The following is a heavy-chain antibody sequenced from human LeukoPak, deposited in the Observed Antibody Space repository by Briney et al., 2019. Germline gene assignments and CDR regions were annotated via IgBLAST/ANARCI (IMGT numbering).Heavy chain of an antibody. D-gene: IGHD2-21*02. V-gene: IGHV3-30-3*01. J-gene: IGHJ4*02. Sequence: PGGSLRLSCAASEFTFSSYTMHWVRQAPGKGLEWVALISYDGSNKYYADSVKGRFTISRDNSKKTLLLQTNSLRAEDTAMYYCARDWRAFCGGDCFGFFDYWGQGTLVTVSS. CDR2: ISYDGSNK. CDR3: ARDWRAFCGGDCFGFFDY. CDR1: EFTFSSYT.